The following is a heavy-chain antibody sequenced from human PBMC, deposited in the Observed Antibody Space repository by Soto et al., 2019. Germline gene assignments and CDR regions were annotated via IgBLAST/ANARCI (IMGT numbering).Heavy chain of an antibody. J-gene: IGHJ5*02. CDR1: GFTFSSYA. CDR3: ARDRTVTTPNWFDP. CDR2: ISYDGSNK. Sequence: QVLLVESGGCVVQPGRSLRLSCAASGFTFSSYAMHWVRQAPGKGLEWVAVISYDGSNKYYADSVKGRFTISRDNSKNTLYLQMNSLRAEDTAVYYCARDRTVTTPNWFDPWGQGTLVTVSS. V-gene: IGHV3-30-3*01. D-gene: IGHD4-4*01.